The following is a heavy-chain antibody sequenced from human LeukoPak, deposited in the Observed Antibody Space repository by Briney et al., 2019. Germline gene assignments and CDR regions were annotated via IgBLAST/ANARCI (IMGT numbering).Heavy chain of an antibody. CDR1: GFTFSSYG. V-gene: IGHV3-30*02. J-gene: IGHJ4*02. CDR3: AKDRLRYYYDSSGYSDFDY. CDR2: IRYDGSNK. Sequence: GGSLRLSCAASGFTFSSYGMYWVRQAPGKGLEWVAFIRYDGSNKYYADSVKGRFTISRDNSKNTLYLQMNSLRAEDTAVYYCAKDRLRYYYDSSGYSDFDYWGQGTLVTVSS. D-gene: IGHD3-22*01.